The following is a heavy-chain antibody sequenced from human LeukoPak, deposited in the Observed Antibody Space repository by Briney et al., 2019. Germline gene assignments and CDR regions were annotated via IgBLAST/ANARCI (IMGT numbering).Heavy chain of an antibody. D-gene: IGHD3-10*01. CDR3: ARASYGSGPRGPFDI. Sequence: PSQTLSLTCTVSGYSISSGYYWGWIRQPPGKGLEWIGSIYHSGSTYYNPSLKSRVTISVDTSKNQFSLKLSSVTAADTAVYYCARASYGSGPRGPFDIWGQGTMVTVSS. V-gene: IGHV4-38-2*02. CDR1: GYSISSGYY. CDR2: IYHSGST. J-gene: IGHJ3*02.